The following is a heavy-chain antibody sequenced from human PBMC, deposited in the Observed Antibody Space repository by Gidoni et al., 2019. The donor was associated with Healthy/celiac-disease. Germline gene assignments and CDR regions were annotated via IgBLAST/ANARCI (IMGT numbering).Heavy chain of an antibody. D-gene: IGHD6-13*01. CDR2: ISYDGSNK. CDR1: GFTFSSYA. J-gene: IGHJ4*02. Sequence: QVQLVESGGGVVQPGRSLRLSCAASGFTFSSYAMHWVRQAQGKGLGWVAVISYDGSNKYYADSVKGRFTISRDNSKNTLYLQMNSLRAEDTAVYYCARDKGPGQQLVPFYFDYWGQGTLVTVSS. V-gene: IGHV3-30-3*01. CDR3: ARDKGPGQQLVPFYFDY.